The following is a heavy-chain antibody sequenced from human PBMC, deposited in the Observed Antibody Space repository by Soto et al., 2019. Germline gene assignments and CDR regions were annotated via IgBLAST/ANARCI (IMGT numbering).Heavy chain of an antibody. Sequence: EVQLLESGGGLVQPGGSQRLSCDASGFTFSDFAMSWVRQAPGKGLEWVASINGPGDMTYYADSVRGRFTISRDKSTNTMSLQMNILSPEDTAVYYCAKDDGYDHGFFDYWGRGTLVTVSS. CDR1: GFTFSDFA. J-gene: IGHJ4*02. CDR2: INGPGDMT. D-gene: IGHD5-18*01. CDR3: AKDDGYDHGFFDY. V-gene: IGHV3-23*01.